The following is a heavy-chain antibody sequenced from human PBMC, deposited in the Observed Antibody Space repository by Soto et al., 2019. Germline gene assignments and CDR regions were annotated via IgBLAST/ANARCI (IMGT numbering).Heavy chain of an antibody. Sequence: EVQLMESGGGLVQPGGSLRLSCAASGFTFSSYEMNWVRQAPGKGLEWVSYISSSGSTIYYADSVKGRFTISRDNAKNSLYLQMNSLRAEDTAVYYCAREDYGDYPYYYYGMDVWGQGTTVTVSS. CDR3: AREDYGDYPYYYYGMDV. CDR1: GFTFSSYE. CDR2: ISSSGSTI. J-gene: IGHJ6*02. V-gene: IGHV3-48*03. D-gene: IGHD4-17*01.